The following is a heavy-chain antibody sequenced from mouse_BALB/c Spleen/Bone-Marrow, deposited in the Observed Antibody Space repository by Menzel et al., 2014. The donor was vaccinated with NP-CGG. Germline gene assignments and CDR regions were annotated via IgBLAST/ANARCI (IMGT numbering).Heavy chain of an antibody. CDR1: GYAFTSYN. CDR2: IDPYNGGT. CDR3: ARENYGSSPAY. Sequence: EVKLLESGPELVKPGASVKVSCKASGYAFTSYNMYWVKQSHGKSLEWIGYIDPYNGGTSYNQKFKGKATLTVDKSSGAAYMHLNSLTSEDSAVYYCARENYGSSPAYWGQGTLVTVSA. V-gene: IGHV1S135*01. D-gene: IGHD1-1*01. J-gene: IGHJ3*01.